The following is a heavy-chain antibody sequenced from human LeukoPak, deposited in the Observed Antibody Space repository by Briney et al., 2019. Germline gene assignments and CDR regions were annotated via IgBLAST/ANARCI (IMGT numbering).Heavy chain of an antibody. CDR2: ISWNSGSL. CDR3: AKDSVEMATIWYAFDI. Sequence: GGSLRLSCAASGFTFDDYAMHWVRQAPGKGLEWVSGISWNSGSLGYADSVKGRFTISRDNAKNSLYLQMNSLRAKATALYYCAKDSVEMATIWYAFDIWGQGTMVTVSS. V-gene: IGHV3-9*01. D-gene: IGHD5-24*01. CDR1: GFTFDDYA. J-gene: IGHJ3*02.